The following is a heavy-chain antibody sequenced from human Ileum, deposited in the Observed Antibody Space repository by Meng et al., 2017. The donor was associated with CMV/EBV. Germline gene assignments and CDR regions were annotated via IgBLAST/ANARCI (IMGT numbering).Heavy chain of an antibody. V-gene: IGHV3-33*01. J-gene: IGHJ4*02. D-gene: IGHD6-19*01. CDR1: GFTFSSYG. Sequence: GGSLRLSCAASGFTFSSYGMHWVRQAPGKGLEWVAVIWYDGSNKYYADSVKGRFTISRDNSKNTLYLQMNSLRAEDTAVYYCARGSPYSSYYFDYWGQGTLVTVSS. CDR3: ARGSPYSSYYFDY. CDR2: IWYDGSNK.